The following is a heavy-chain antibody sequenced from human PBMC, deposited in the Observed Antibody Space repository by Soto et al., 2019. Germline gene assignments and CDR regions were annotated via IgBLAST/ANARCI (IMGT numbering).Heavy chain of an antibody. CDR3: ARGRKYYDFWSGYSHPCYYFNY. D-gene: IGHD3-3*01. CDR2: INHSGRT. V-gene: IGHV4-34*01. Sequence: QVQLQQWGAGLLKPSETLSLTCAVYGGSFSGYCWSWIRQPPGKGLEWIGEINHSGRTNYNPSLKSRVTISGDTSKSQFSLKLSSVTAADTAVYYCARGRKYYDFWSGYSHPCYYFNYWGQGTLVTVSS. CDR1: GGSFSGYC. J-gene: IGHJ4*02.